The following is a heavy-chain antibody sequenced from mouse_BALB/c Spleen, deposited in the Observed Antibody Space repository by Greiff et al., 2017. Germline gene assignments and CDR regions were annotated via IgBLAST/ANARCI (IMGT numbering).Heavy chain of an antibody. Sequence: EVQVVESGGGLVKPGGSLKLSCAASGFTFSDYYMYWVRQTPEKRLEWVATISDGGSYTYYPDSVKGRFTISRDNAKNNLYLQMSSLKSEDTAMYYCARDKGGYGYDVMDYWGQGTSVTVSS. CDR1: GFTFSDYY. CDR2: ISDGGSYT. D-gene: IGHD2-2*01. CDR3: ARDKGGYGYDVMDY. V-gene: IGHV5-4*02. J-gene: IGHJ4*01.